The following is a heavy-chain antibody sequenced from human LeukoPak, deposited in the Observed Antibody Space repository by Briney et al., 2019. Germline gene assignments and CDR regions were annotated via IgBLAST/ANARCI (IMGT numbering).Heavy chain of an antibody. CDR3: TRSADRTVRGAPPYYYYYMEV. J-gene: IGHJ6*03. CDR2: IYYSVST. D-gene: IGHD3-10*01. CDR1: GGSIISSIYY. V-gene: IGHV4-39*07. Sequence: SETLSLTCTVSGGSIISSIYYWGWIRQPPGKGLEWIGSIYYSVSTYYNTSLKSRVTISVATSKTQFSLKLSSVTAADTAVYYCTRSADRTVRGAPPYYYYYMEVWAQGPRSPSP.